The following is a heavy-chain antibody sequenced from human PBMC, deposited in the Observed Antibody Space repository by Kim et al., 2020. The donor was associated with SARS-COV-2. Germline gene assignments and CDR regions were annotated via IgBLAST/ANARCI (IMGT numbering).Heavy chain of an antibody. V-gene: IGHV3-49*04. J-gene: IGHJ4*02. Sequence: GGSLRLSCTASGFTFGDYAMSWVRQAPGKGLEWVGFIRSKAYGGTTEYAASVKGRFTISRDDSKSIAYLQMNSLKTEDTAVYYCTRDTERPYGDYFDYWGQGTLVTVSS. CDR3: TRDTERPYGDYFDY. D-gene: IGHD4-17*01. CDR2: IRSKAYGGTT. CDR1: GFTFGDYA.